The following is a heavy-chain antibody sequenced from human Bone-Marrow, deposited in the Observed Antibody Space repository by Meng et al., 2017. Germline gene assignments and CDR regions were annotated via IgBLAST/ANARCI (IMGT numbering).Heavy chain of an antibody. J-gene: IGHJ4*02. CDR3: ARDPPYGEYGGPFDY. CDR2: INAGNGNT. D-gene: IGHD3-10*01. CDR1: GYTFTSYA. Sequence: QGPLVQSGAEVKKPGAAVKVSCKASGYTFTSYAMHWVRQAPGQRLEWMGWINAGNGNTKYSQKFQGRVTITRDTSASTAYMELSSLRSEDTAVYYCARDPPYGEYGGPFDYWGQGTLVTVSS. V-gene: IGHV1-3*01.